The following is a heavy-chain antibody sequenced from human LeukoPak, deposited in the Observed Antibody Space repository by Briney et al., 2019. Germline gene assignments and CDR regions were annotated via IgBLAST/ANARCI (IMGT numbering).Heavy chain of an antibody. Sequence: PGGSLRLSCAASGFTFSSYWMSWVRQAPGKGLEWVANINQDGSGKYYVGSVKGRFTISRDNAKNSLYLQMNSLRAEDTAVYYCARVVGAGYFDLWGRGTLVTVSS. CDR1: GFTFSSYW. V-gene: IGHV3-7*01. J-gene: IGHJ2*01. D-gene: IGHD1-26*01. CDR3: ARVVGAGYFDL. CDR2: INQDGSGK.